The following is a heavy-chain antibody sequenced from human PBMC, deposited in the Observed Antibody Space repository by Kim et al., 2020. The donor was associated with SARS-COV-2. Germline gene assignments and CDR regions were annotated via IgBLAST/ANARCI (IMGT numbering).Heavy chain of an antibody. D-gene: IGHD6-19*01. J-gene: IGHJ4*02. CDR2: TYYRSKWYN. CDR3: ASSQPDSSGWYDSPSQIGTYPYYFDY. CDR1: GDSVSSNSAA. V-gene: IGHV6-1*01. Sequence: SQTLSLTCAISGDSVSSNSAAWNWIRQSPSRGLEWLGRTYYRSKWYNDYAVSVKSRITINPDTSKNQFSLQLNSVTPEDTAVYYCASSQPDSSGWYDSPSQIGTYPYYFDYWGQGTLVTVSS.